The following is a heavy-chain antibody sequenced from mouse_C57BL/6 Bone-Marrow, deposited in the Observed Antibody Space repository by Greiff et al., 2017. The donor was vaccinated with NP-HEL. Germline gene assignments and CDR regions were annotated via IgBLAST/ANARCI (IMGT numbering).Heavy chain of an antibody. J-gene: IGHJ2*01. Sequence: EVQLVESGGDLVKPGGSLKLSCAASGFTFSSYGMSWVRQTPDKRLEWVATISSGGSYTYYPDSVKGRFTISRDNAKNTLYLQMSSLKSEDTAMYYCARRGYYSNFYYFDYWGQGTTLTVSS. CDR2: ISSGGSYT. D-gene: IGHD2-5*01. CDR1: GFTFSSYG. V-gene: IGHV5-6*01. CDR3: ARRGYYSNFYYFDY.